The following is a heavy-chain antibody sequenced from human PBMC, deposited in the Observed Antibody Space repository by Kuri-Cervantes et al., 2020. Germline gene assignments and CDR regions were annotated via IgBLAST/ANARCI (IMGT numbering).Heavy chain of an antibody. CDR3: ARRANYYDSSGNPNNWFDP. CDR2: IYYSGST. J-gene: IGHJ5*02. D-gene: IGHD3-22*01. V-gene: IGHV4-59*04. Sequence: SETLSLTCTVSGGSISSYYWSWIRQPPGKGLEWIGYIYYSGSTYYNPSLKSRVTISVDTSKNQFSLKLSSVTAADTAVYYCARRANYYDSSGNPNNWFDPWGQGTLVTVSS. CDR1: GGSISSYY.